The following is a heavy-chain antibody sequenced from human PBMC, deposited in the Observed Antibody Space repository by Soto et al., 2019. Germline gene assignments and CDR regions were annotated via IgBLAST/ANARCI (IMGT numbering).Heavy chain of an antibody. D-gene: IGHD3-9*01. Sequence: QVQLVQSGAEVKKPGASVKVSCKASGYTFTSYGISWVRQAPGQGLEWMGWIRAYNGNTNYAQKLQGRVTMTTDTSRSTAYMELRRLRSDDTAVYYCAREGPASGRYFDWLPSSHYYYYYGMDVWGQGTTVTVSS. V-gene: IGHV1-18*01. CDR3: AREGPASGRYFDWLPSSHYYYYYGMDV. J-gene: IGHJ6*02. CDR2: IRAYNGNT. CDR1: GYTFTSYG.